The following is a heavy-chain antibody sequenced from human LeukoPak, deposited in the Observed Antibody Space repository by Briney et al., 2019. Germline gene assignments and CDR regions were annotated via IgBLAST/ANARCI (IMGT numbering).Heavy chain of an antibody. CDR2: IYHSGST. CDR3: TRGYGGNFDAFDI. J-gene: IGHJ3*02. CDR1: GGSISSGGYY. V-gene: IGHV4-30-2*01. Sequence: SQTLFLTWTVSGGSISSGGYYWSWIRQPPGKGLEWIGYIYHSGSTYYNPSLKSRVTISVDRSKNQFSLKLSSVTAADTAVYYCTRGYGGNFDAFDIWGQGTMVTVSS. D-gene: IGHD4-23*01.